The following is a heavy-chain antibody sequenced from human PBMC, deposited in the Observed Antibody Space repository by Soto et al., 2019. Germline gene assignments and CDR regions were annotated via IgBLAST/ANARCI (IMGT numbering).Heavy chain of an antibody. D-gene: IGHD6-25*01. CDR2: INPSGGST. J-gene: IGHJ6*02. V-gene: IGHV1-46*01. CDR1: GYTFTSYY. Sequence: RASVKVSCKPSGYTFTSYYIHWVRQAPGQGLEWMGIINPSGGSTSYAQKFQGRVTMTRDTSTSTVYMELSSLKSEDTAVYYCARDRLQDGLVGMDVCGQGTTVTVSS. CDR3: ARDRLQDGLVGMDV.